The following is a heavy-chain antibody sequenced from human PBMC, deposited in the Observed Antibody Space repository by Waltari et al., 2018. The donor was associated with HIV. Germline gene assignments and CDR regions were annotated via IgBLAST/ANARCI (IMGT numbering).Heavy chain of an antibody. CDR1: GGSISTYY. D-gene: IGHD2-8*02. CDR3: ARGDAPLVHSPSDPFHF. Sequence: QVQLQESGPGLVKPSETLSLTCPVSGGSISTYYCHWIRRSPGKGLEWIGFIYHSGYSNYSPSLKSRVTMSVDTSQTQFSLTLNSVTTADTAVYFCARGDAPLVHSPSDPFHFWGQGTLVAVSS. CDR2: IYHSGYS. V-gene: IGHV4-59*01. J-gene: IGHJ3*01.